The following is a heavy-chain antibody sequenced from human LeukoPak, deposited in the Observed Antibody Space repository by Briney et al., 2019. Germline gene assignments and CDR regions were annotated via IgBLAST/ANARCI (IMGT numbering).Heavy chain of an antibody. CDR1: GYTFTGYY. J-gene: IGHJ4*02. V-gene: IGHV1-2*06. CDR3: ARALAFYFDY. D-gene: IGHD1-1*01. CDR2: INPNSGGT. Sequence: AGESLKISCKGSGYTFTGYYMHWVRQAPGQGLEWMGRINPNSGGTNYAQKFQGRVTMTRDTSISTAYMELSRLRSDDTAVYYCARALAFYFDYWGQGTLVTVSS.